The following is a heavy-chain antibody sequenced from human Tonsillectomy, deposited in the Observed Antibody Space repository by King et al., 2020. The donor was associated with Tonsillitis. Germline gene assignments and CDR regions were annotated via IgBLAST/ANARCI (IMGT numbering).Heavy chain of an antibody. D-gene: IGHD5-12*01. CDR2: ISYDGSNK. J-gene: IGHJ4*02. V-gene: IGHV3-30-3*01. Sequence: VQLVESGGGVVQPEKSLRLSCAASGFTFSSYAMHWVRQSPGEGLEWVAFISYDGSNKYYADSVKGRFTISRDNSNNTLYLQMNSLSTEDTALYYCARDRGYRGHFIDHWGQGTLVTVSS. CDR3: ARDRGYRGHFIDH. CDR1: GFTFSSYA.